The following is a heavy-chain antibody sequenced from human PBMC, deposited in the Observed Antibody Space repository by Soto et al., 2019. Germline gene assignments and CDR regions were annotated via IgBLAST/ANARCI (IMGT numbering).Heavy chain of an antibody. D-gene: IGHD2-15*01. V-gene: IGHV1-2*02. CDR2: INPDSGVT. CDR1: GYTFTGYY. Sequence: QVHLVQSGAEVRRPGASVTVSCRTSGYTFTGYYLHWVRQAPGQGLEWLGWINPDSGVTKYAQKFQGRVTMTRDTSTITAYMEMSRLRSDDTAIYDCGAPSLWVAKIWGQGTTGTVSS. J-gene: IGHJ6*02. CDR3: GAPSLWVAKI.